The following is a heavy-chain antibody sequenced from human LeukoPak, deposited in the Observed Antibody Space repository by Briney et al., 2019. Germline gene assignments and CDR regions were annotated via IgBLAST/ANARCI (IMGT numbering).Heavy chain of an antibody. CDR1: GFTFSGSA. CDR2: IRSKANSYAT. Sequence: PGGSLRLSCAASGFTFSGSAKHWVRQASGKGLEWVGRIRSKANSYATAYAASVKGRFTISRDDSKNTAYLQMNSLKTEDTAVYYCATAYYYDSSSYGNWFDPWGQGTLVTVSS. V-gene: IGHV3-73*01. J-gene: IGHJ5*02. CDR3: ATAYYYDSSSYGNWFDP. D-gene: IGHD3-22*01.